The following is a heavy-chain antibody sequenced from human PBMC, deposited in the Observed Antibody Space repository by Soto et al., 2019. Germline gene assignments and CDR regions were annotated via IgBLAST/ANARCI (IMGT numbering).Heavy chain of an antibody. CDR3: ARYHEPVVFTS. V-gene: IGHV1-8*01. D-gene: IGHD2-2*01. CDR2: MNPNSDT. J-gene: IGHJ5*02. Sequence: ASVKVSCKASGYTFTSLDINWVRQASGQGLEWMGWMNPNSDTGFAQKFQGRVTLTRDTSISTVYMELSSLTFEDTAVYYCARYHEPVVFTSWGKGSPVIVSS. CDR1: GYTFTSLD.